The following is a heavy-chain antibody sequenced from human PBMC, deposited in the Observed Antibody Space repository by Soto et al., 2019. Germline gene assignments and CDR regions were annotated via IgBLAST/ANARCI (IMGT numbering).Heavy chain of an antibody. J-gene: IGHJ5*02. Sequence: SETLSLTCTVSGGSISSSSYYWGWIRQPPGKGLEWIGSIYYSGSTYYNPSLKSRVTISVAPSKNQFSLKLSSVTAADTAVYYCARHKYYDFWSALLEGAWFDPWGQGTLVTVSS. CDR2: IYYSGST. V-gene: IGHV4-39*01. CDR3: ARHKYYDFWSALLEGAWFDP. D-gene: IGHD3-3*01. CDR1: GGSISSSSYY.